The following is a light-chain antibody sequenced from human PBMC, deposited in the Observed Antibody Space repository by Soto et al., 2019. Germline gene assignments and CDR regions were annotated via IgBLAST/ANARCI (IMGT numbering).Light chain of an antibody. CDR3: CSFAGGAALV. Sequence: QSALTQPASVSASPGQSITISCTGTSSNVGTYDLVSWYQHHPDKAPKLIIYDGTKRPSGISSRFSGSKSGNTASLTISGLQAEDDADYYCCSFAGGAALVFGGGTKLTVL. CDR2: DGT. J-gene: IGLJ2*01. V-gene: IGLV2-23*01. CDR1: SSNVGTYDL.